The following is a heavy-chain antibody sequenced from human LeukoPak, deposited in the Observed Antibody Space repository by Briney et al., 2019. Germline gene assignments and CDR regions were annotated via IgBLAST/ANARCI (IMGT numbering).Heavy chain of an antibody. CDR1: GYTFTGYY. CDR2: INPNSGGT. CDR3: ATVKGYSGFDYFDY. V-gene: IGHV1-2*02. Sequence: ASVKVSCKASGYTFTGYYMHWVRQAPGQGLEWMGWINPNSGGTNYAQKFQGRVTMTRDTSISTAYMELSGLRSDDTAVYYCATVKGYSGFDYFDYWGQGTLVTVSS. J-gene: IGHJ4*02. D-gene: IGHD5-12*01.